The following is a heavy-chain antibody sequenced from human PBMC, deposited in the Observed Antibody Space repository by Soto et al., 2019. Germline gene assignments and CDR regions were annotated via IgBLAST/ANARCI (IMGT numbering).Heavy chain of an antibody. CDR2: IWYDASNK. D-gene: IGHD6-19*01. CDR1: GFTFSSYG. V-gene: IGHV3-33*01. CDR3: ARDCAGYSSGWYQRGGFDY. J-gene: IGHJ4*02. Sequence: QVQLVESGGGVVQPGRSLRLSCAASGFTFSSYGMHWVRQAPGKGLEWVAVIWYDASNKYYADSVKGRFTISRDNSKNPPYLQMNSLRAEDTAVYYCARDCAGYSSGWYQRGGFDYWGQGTLVTVSS.